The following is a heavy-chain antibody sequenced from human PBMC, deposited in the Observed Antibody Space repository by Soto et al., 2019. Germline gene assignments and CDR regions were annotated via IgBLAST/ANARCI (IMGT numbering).Heavy chain of an antibody. Sequence: ASVKVSCKASGGTFSSYAISWVRQAPGQGLEWMGGIIPIFGTANYAQKFQGRVTITADESTSTAYMELSSLRSEDTAVYYCARFSPPTVTSSDAFDIWGQGTMVTVSS. CDR1: GGTFSSYA. CDR2: IIPIFGTA. V-gene: IGHV1-69*13. D-gene: IGHD4-17*01. J-gene: IGHJ3*02. CDR3: ARFSPPTVTSSDAFDI.